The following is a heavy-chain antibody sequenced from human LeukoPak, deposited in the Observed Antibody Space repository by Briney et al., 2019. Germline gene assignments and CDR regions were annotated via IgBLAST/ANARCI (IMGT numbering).Heavy chain of an antibody. CDR1: GFTFSDYY. D-gene: IGHD1-1*01. V-gene: IGHV3-11*04. CDR3: ARGIGTGRQPFDY. CDR2: ISSVSSTI. Sequence: GGSLRLSCAASGFTFSDYYMSWLRQAPGKGLEGVSYISSVSSTIYYADSVKGRFTISRDNAKNSLYLQMNSLRAEDTAVYYCARGIGTGRQPFDYWGQGTLVTVSS. J-gene: IGHJ4*02.